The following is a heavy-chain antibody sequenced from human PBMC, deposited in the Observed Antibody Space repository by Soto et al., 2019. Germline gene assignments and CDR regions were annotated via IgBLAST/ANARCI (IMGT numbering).Heavy chain of an antibody. Sequence: QITLKESGPTLVKPTQTLTLTGTFSGFSLSTSGVGVGWIRQPPGKALEWLALIYWDDAKRYSPSLKSRITITTDTSKNQVVLTFTNMDPVDTATYYCAHTRGWNHFDYWGQGTLVTVSS. V-gene: IGHV2-5*02. D-gene: IGHD1-1*01. CDR3: AHTRGWNHFDY. CDR1: GFSLSTSGVG. J-gene: IGHJ4*02. CDR2: IYWDDAK.